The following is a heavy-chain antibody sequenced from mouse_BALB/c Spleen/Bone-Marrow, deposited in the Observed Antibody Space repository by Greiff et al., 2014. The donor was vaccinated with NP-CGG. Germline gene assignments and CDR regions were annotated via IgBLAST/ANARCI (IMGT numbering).Heavy chain of an antibody. V-gene: IGHV5-4*02. CDR1: GFTFSDYY. CDR2: ISDGGSYT. D-gene: IGHD3-3*01. Sequence: EVMLVESGGGLVKPGGSLKLSCAASGFTFSDYYMYWVRQTPEKWLEWVATISDGGSYTYYPDSVKGRFTISRDNAKNNLHLQMSSLKSEDTAMYYCAGEGDGAYWGQGTLVTVSA. CDR3: AGEGDGAY. J-gene: IGHJ3*01.